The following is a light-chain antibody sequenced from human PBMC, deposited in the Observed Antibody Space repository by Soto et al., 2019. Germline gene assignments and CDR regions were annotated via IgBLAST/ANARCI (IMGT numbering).Light chain of an antibody. CDR2: KAS. Sequence: DIQMTQSPSTLSASVGDRVTITCRASQSISSWLAWYQQKPGKAPKLLIYKASSLESGVPSRFSGCGSVTDFTLTISRLQADDFATYYCQHYNNARCTFGQGTKLEIK. CDR3: QHYNNARCT. CDR1: QSISSW. J-gene: IGKJ2*02. V-gene: IGKV1-5*03.